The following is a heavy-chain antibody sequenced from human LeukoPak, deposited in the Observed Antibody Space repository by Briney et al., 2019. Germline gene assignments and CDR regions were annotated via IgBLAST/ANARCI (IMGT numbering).Heavy chain of an antibody. J-gene: IGHJ4*02. CDR1: GYTLISYG. CDR3: ARDWSDGDLDY. D-gene: IGHD4-17*01. V-gene: IGHV1-18*01. CDR2: ISDYNGNT. Sequence: AVNVSCKASGYTLISYGISWVRPAPGQGGDWMGWISDYNGNTNYAQKLQGRVTMTTDTSTSTAYMELRSLRSDDTAVYYCARDWSDGDLDYWGQGTLVTVSS.